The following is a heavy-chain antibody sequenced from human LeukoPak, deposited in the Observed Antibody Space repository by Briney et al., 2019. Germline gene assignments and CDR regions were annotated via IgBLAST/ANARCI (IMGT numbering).Heavy chain of an antibody. V-gene: IGHV3-23*01. CDR2: IGRSGDST. CDR1: GFTFNSYV. D-gene: IGHD4-17*01. Sequence: PGRSLRLSCAASGFTFNSYVMSWVRQAPGKGLEWVSGIGRSGDSTYYADSVKGRFTISRDNSKNRLYLQMNSLRAEDTAVYYCAKDAPDYGDYLSDYWGQGTLVTVSS. J-gene: IGHJ4*02. CDR3: AKDAPDYGDYLSDY.